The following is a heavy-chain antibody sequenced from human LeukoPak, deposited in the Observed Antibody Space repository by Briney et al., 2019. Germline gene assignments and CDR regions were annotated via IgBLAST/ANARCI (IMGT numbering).Heavy chain of an antibody. CDR3: AKGDSATGIFDY. CDR1: GYTFTSYY. D-gene: IGHD2-8*02. Sequence: ASVKVSCKASGYTFTSYYIHWVRQAPGQGLERMGGINPNTGSINYAQNFQGRVTMTRDTSTSTVYMDLSSLKSEDTAVYYCAKGDSATGIFDYWGRGTLVTVSS. V-gene: IGHV1-46*01. CDR2: INPNTGSI. J-gene: IGHJ4*02.